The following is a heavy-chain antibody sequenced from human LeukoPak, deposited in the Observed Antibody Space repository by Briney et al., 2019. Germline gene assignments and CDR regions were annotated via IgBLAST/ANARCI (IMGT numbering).Heavy chain of an antibody. CDR3: ARDPPGGWYGIDI. CDR1: GFTFSSYS. Sequence: KTGGSLRLSCAASGFTFSSYSMNWVRQASGKGLEWVSSISSSSSYIYYADSVKGRFTISRDNAKNSLYLQMNSLRAEDTAVYYCARDPPGGWYGIDIWGQGTMVTVSS. CDR2: ISSSSSYI. J-gene: IGHJ3*02. V-gene: IGHV3-21*06. D-gene: IGHD6-19*01.